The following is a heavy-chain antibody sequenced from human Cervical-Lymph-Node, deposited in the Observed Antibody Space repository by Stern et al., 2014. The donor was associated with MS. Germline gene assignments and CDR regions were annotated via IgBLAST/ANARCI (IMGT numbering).Heavy chain of an antibody. CDR2: ISYDGSDT. J-gene: IGHJ4*02. D-gene: IGHD3-10*01. V-gene: IGHV3-30*18. Sequence: VQLVESGGGVVKPGRSLRLTCTVSGFTFSSYGMHWVRQAPGKGLELVSVISYDGSDTYYAESVKGRFTISRDNSKNTLYLEMRSLRPEDTAVYYCVKRGITEVRGVRLGDYWGPGTLVIVSS. CDR3: VKRGITEVRGVRLGDY. CDR1: GFTFSSYG.